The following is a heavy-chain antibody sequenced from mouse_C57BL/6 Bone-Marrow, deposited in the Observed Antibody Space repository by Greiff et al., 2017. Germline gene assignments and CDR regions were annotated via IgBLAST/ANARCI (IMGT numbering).Heavy chain of an antibody. CDR1: GFNIKDYY. Sequence: VQLQQSGAELVRPGASAKLSCTASGFNIKDYYMHWVKQRPEQGLEWIGRIDPEDGDTEYAPKFQGKATMTADTSSNTAYLQLSSLTSEDTAVYYCTRGWLLGKMDYWGQGTSVTVSS. V-gene: IGHV14-1*01. CDR2: IDPEDGDT. J-gene: IGHJ4*01. D-gene: IGHD2-3*01. CDR3: TRGWLLGKMDY.